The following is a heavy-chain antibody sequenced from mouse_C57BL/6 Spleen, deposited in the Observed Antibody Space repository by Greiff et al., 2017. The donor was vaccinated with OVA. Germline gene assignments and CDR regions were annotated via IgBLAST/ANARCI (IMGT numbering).Heavy chain of an antibody. D-gene: IGHD1-1*01. Sequence: LQESGAELVKPGASVKISCKASGYAFSSYWMNWVKQRPGKGLEWIGQIYPGDGDTNYNGKFKGKATLTADKSSSTAYMQLSSLTSEDSAVYFCARGGYGSSYSIDYWGQGTTLTVSS. V-gene: IGHV1-80*01. CDR3: ARGGYGSSYSIDY. CDR2: IYPGDGDT. CDR1: GYAFSSYW. J-gene: IGHJ2*01.